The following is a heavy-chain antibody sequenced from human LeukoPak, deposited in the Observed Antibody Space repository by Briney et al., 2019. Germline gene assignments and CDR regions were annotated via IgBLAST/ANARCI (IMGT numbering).Heavy chain of an antibody. Sequence: GGSLRLFCAASGFTFDDYAMHWVRQAPGKGLEWVSLISGDGGSTYYADSVKGRFTISRDNSKNSLYLQMNSLRTEDTALYYCAKDIGQQPPAYFDYWGQGTLVTVSS. V-gene: IGHV3-43*02. J-gene: IGHJ4*02. CDR3: AKDIGQQPPAYFDY. D-gene: IGHD6-13*01. CDR2: ISGDGGST. CDR1: GFTFDDYA.